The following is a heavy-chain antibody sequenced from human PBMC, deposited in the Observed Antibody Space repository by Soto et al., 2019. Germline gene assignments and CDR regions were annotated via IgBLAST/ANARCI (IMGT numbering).Heavy chain of an antibody. D-gene: IGHD1-7*01. CDR2: IRSKAYGGTT. Sequence: GGSLRLSCTASGFTFGDYAMSWFRQAPGKGLEWVGFIRSKAYGGTTEYAASVKGRFTISRDDSKSIAYLQMNSLKTEDTAVYYCTRCLIGWNYVGFDYWGQGTLVTVFS. V-gene: IGHV3-49*03. CDR1: GFTFGDYA. CDR3: TRCLIGWNYVGFDY. J-gene: IGHJ4*02.